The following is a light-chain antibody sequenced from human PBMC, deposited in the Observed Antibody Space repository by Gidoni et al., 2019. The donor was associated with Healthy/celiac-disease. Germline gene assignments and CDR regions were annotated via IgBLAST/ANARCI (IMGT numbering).Light chain of an antibody. J-gene: IGLJ3*02. CDR2: AVS. CDR1: SSDVGGYNY. CDR3: SSYTSSSTLRGV. Sequence: QSALTQPASVSGSPGQSLTISCTGTSSDVGGYNYVACYQQHPGKAPKLMIYAVSNRPSGVSNRFSGSKSGNTASLTISGLQAEDEADYYCSSYTSSSTLRGVFGGGTKLTVL. V-gene: IGLV2-14*03.